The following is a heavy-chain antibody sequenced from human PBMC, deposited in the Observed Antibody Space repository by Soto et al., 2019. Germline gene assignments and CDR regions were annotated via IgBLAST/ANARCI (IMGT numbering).Heavy chain of an antibody. CDR1: GFTFSSYA. D-gene: IGHD3-22*01. CDR2: ISGSGGST. CDR3: AKDRVYYYDSSGYYPDY. J-gene: IGHJ4*02. Sequence: LRLSCAASGFTFSSYAMSWVRQAPGKGLEWVSAISGSGGSTYYADSVKGRFTISRDNSKNTLYLQMNSLRAEDTAVYYCAKDRVYYYDSSGYYPDYWGQGTLVTVSS. V-gene: IGHV3-23*01.